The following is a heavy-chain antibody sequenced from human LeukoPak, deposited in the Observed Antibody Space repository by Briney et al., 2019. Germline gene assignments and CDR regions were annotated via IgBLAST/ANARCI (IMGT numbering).Heavy chain of an antibody. V-gene: IGHV3-48*02. Sequence: GRSLRLSCAASGFTFTSYGMHWVRQAPGKGLEWVSFISRDSSSFYYADSVKGRFTISRDNAKNSLYLQMNSLRDEDTSVYYCARDYTWAFDNWGQGTMVTVSS. CDR1: GFTFTSYG. J-gene: IGHJ3*02. CDR3: ARDYTWAFDN. CDR2: ISRDSSSF.